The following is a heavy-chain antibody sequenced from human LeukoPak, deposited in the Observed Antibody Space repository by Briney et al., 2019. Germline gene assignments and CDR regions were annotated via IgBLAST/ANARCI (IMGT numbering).Heavy chain of an antibody. CDR1: GFSLSTSGMC. D-gene: IGHD3-3*01. Sequence: SGPTLVNPTQTLTLTCPFSGFSLSTSGMCVSWIRQPPGKALEWLARIDWDDDKYYSTSLKTRLTISKDTSKNQVVLTMTNMDPVDTATYYCARMTYYDFWSGVYYYYMDVWGKGTTVTVSS. V-gene: IGHV2-70*11. CDR3: ARMTYYDFWSGVYYYYMDV. CDR2: IDWDDDK. J-gene: IGHJ6*03.